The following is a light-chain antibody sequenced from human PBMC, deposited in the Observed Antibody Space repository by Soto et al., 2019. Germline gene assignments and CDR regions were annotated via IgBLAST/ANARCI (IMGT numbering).Light chain of an antibody. CDR2: DAS. J-gene: IGKJ1*01. V-gene: IGKV3-11*01. CDR3: QQRSNWPRT. CDR1: QSVSNN. Sequence: EIVLTQSPVTLSLSPGERATLSCTASQSVSNNLAWYQQKPGQPPRLLIYDASDRAPAIPPRFSGTGSGTDFTLTICSLEREDFAIYFCQQRSNWPRTFGQGTRVDIK.